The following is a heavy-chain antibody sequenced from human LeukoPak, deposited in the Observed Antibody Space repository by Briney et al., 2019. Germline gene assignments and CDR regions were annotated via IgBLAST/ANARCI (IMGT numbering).Heavy chain of an antibody. Sequence: ASVKVSCKASGYTFTSYGISWVRQAPGQGLEWMGWISAYNGNTNYAQKLQGRVTMTTDTSTSTAYMELRSLRSDDTAVYYCAASRHYYGSGDPAPTLDIWGQGTMVTVSS. J-gene: IGHJ3*02. D-gene: IGHD3-10*01. CDR2: ISAYNGNT. CDR3: AASRHYYGSGDPAPTLDI. CDR1: GYTFTSYG. V-gene: IGHV1-18*01.